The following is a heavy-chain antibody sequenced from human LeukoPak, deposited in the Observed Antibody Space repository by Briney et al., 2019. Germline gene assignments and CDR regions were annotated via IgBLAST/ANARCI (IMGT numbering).Heavy chain of an antibody. CDR2: IYTSGST. D-gene: IGHD3-10*01. J-gene: IGHJ4*02. CDR1: GGSISSGSYY. V-gene: IGHV4-61*02. Sequence: SQTLSLTCTVSGGSISSGSYYWSWIRQPAGKGLEWIGRIYTSGSTNYNPSLKSRVTISVDTSKNQFSLKLSSVTAADTAVYYCARDVGRYYGSGTPLDYWGQGTLVTVSS. CDR3: ARDVGRYYGSGTPLDY.